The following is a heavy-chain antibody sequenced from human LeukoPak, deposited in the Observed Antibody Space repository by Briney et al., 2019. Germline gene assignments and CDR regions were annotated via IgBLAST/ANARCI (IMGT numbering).Heavy chain of an antibody. J-gene: IGHJ4*02. Sequence: GGSLRLSCVASGFPFSSYAMSWVRQAPGKGLEWVSAISGSGGSTYYADSVKGRFTISRDNSKNTLYLQMNSLRAEDTAVYYCAKASSSGWYGLFDYWGQGTLVTVSS. CDR2: ISGSGGST. CDR1: GFPFSSYA. CDR3: AKASSSGWYGLFDY. V-gene: IGHV3-23*01. D-gene: IGHD6-19*01.